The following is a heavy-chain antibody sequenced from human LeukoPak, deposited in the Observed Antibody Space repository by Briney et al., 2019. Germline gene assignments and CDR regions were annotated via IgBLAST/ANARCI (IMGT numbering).Heavy chain of an antibody. CDR2: INHSGST. D-gene: IGHD1-26*01. Sequence: SETLSLTCAVYGGSFSGYYWSWIRQPPGKGLEWIGEINHSGSTNYNPSLKSRVTISVDTSKNQFSLKLSSVTAADTAVYYCVREISGYYYGMDVWGQGTTVTVSS. CDR1: GGSFSGYY. J-gene: IGHJ6*02. CDR3: VREISGYYYGMDV. V-gene: IGHV4-34*01.